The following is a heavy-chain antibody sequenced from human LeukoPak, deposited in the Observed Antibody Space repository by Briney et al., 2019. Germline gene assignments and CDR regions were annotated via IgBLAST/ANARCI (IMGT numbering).Heavy chain of an antibody. CDR1: GFTFSSYS. J-gene: IGHJ4*02. Sequence: TGGSLRLSCAASGFTFSSYSVNWVRQAPGKGLEWVSSISSSSSYIYYADSVKGRFTISRDNAKNSLYLQMNSLRAEDTAVYYCARDLSGFFDYWGQGTLVTVSS. V-gene: IGHV3-21*03. CDR3: ARDLSGFFDY. CDR2: ISSSSSYI. D-gene: IGHD3-3*01.